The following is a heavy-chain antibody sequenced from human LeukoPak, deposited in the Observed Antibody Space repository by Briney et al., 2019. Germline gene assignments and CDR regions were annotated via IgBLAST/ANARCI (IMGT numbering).Heavy chain of an antibody. CDR2: ISSSSTII. CDR3: AVALSGSYVYYHTMDV. J-gene: IGHJ6*02. Sequence: GGSLRLSCVASGFTFSSHSMNWVRQAPGKGLEWISYISSSSTIIHYVDSVKGRFTISRDDAKNSLYLQMNNLGAEDTAVYYCAVALSGSYVYYHTMDVWGQGTTVTVSS. D-gene: IGHD3-10*01. V-gene: IGHV3-48*01. CDR1: GFTFSSHS.